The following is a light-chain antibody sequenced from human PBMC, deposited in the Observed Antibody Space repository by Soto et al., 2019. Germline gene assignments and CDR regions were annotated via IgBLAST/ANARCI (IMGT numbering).Light chain of an antibody. CDR2: SAS. Sequence: DIQLTQSPSFLSASVGDRVTITCRASQYIPSFLAWYQQKPGKAPELLIHSASTLHSGVPSRFSGSGSGTEITITISSLQPEDFATYYCKNRHSYPITFGQGTRLEIK. J-gene: IGKJ5*01. CDR3: KNRHSYPIT. V-gene: IGKV1-9*01. CDR1: QYIPSF.